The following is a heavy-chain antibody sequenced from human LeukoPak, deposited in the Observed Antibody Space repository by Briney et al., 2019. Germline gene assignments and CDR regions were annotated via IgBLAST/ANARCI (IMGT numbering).Heavy chain of an antibody. CDR1: GGTFSSYA. J-gene: IGHJ6*04. D-gene: IGHD2-15*01. V-gene: IGHV1-69*13. CDR2: IIPIFGTA. CDR3: ARSIVVVVAAGAYYYYGMDV. Sequence: SVKVSCKASGGTFSSYAISWVRQAPGQGLEWMGGIIPIFGTASYAQKFQGRVTITADESTSTAYMELSSLRSEDTAVYYCARSIVVVVAAGAYYYYGMDVWGKGTTVTVSS.